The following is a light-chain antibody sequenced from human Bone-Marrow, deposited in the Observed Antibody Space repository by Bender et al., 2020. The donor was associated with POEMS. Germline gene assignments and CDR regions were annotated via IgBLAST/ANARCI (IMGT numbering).Light chain of an antibody. Sequence: SYVLTQPPSVSLAPGQTASITCGGHNIGTKTVHWYQHKAGQAPVLVVYDDRDRPSGIPERYSGSNSGNTATLTIGRVETGDEADYYCVAWDDTLNGWVFGGGTKLTVL. V-gene: IGLV3-21*02. CDR1: NIGTKT. CDR3: VAWDDTLNGWV. J-gene: IGLJ2*01. CDR2: DDR.